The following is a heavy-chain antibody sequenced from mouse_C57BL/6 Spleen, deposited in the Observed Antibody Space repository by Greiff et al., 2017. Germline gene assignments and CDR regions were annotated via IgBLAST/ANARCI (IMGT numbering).Heavy chain of an antibody. CDR3: TRARYDYSYYCDY. V-gene: IGHV5-9-1*02. D-gene: IGHD2-4*01. CDR2: ISSGGDYI. CDR1: GFTFSSYA. Sequence: EVQVVESGEGLVKPGGSLKLSCAASGFTFSSYAMSWVRQTPEKRLEWVAYISSGGDYIYYADTVKGRFTISRDNARNTLYLQMSSLKSEDTAMYYCTRARYDYSYYCDYWGQGTTLTVSS. J-gene: IGHJ2*01.